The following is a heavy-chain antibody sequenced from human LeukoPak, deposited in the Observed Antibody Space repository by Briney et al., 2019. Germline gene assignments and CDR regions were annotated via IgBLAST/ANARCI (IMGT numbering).Heavy chain of an antibody. CDR1: GFTFSSYA. D-gene: IGHD3-16*01. V-gene: IGHV3-23*01. CDR3: ARDRPGGRYDPYYYYGMDV. CDR2: ISGSGGST. J-gene: IGHJ6*02. Sequence: SGGSLRLSCATSGFTFSSYAMSWVRQAPGKGLEWVSAISGSGGSTYYADSVKGRFTISRDNSKNTPYLQMNSLRAEDAAVYYCARDRPGGRYDPYYYYGMDVWGQGTTVTVSS.